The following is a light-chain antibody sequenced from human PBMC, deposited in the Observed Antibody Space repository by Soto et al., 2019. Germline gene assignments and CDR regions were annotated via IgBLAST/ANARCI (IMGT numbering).Light chain of an antibody. CDR3: QHRHRWPIP. CDR1: QSFRGL. J-gene: IGKJ5*01. V-gene: IGKV3-11*01. Sequence: ELVLTPSPVTLSLSPGERATLSCRASQSFRGLLAWYQQKPGQAPRLLIYDAYNRASGIPPRFSGSGSGTDFTLTISRLEPEDSAVYYCQHRHRWPIPFGQGTRPDVK. CDR2: DAY.